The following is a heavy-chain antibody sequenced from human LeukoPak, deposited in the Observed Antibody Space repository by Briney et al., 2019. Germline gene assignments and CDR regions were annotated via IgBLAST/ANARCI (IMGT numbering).Heavy chain of an antibody. J-gene: IGHJ4*02. V-gene: IGHV3-33*01. CDR3: ASFFPATYDN. CDR2: IWYDGSNK. Sequence: GGSLRLSCAASGFTFSSYGMHWVRQAPGKGLEWVAVIWYDGSNKYYADSVKGRFTISRGNSKNTLYLQMNSLRAEDTAVYYCASFFPATYDNWGQGTLVTVSS. CDR1: GFTFSSYG. D-gene: IGHD3-3*01.